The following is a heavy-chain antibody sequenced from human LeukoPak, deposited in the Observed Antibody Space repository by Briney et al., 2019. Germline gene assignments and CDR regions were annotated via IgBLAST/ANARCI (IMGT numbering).Heavy chain of an antibody. CDR1: GFTISTYW. Sequence: PGGSLRLSCAASGFTISTYWMSWVRQAPGKGLEWLANIKQDGSEQYYVDSVKGRFAISRDNAKNSVYLQMNGLRPEDTAVYYCARENTAVPGGDCWGQGTLVTVSS. D-gene: IGHD5-18*01. CDR3: ARENTAVPGGDC. J-gene: IGHJ4*02. CDR2: IKQDGSEQ. V-gene: IGHV3-7*01.